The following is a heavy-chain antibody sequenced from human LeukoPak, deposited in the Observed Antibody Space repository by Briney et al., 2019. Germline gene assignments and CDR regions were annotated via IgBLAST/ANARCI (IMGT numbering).Heavy chain of an antibody. D-gene: IGHD1-14*01. J-gene: IGHJ4*02. V-gene: IGHV3-21*01. CDR2: ISSTSRSSYI. CDR1: GFSFSSYS. CDR3: ARGTLNIPGEHGAFDY. Sequence: GGSLRLSCAASGFSFSSYSMNWVRQAPGKGLEWVSSISSTSRSSYIFYAESVKGRFTISRDNAKNSLYLQMNSLRAEDTAVYYCARGTLNIPGEHGAFDYWGQGTLVTVSS.